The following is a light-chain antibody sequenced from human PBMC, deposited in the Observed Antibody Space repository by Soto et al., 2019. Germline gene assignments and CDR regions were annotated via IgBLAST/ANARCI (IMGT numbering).Light chain of an antibody. J-gene: IGKJ1*01. CDR2: GAS. CDR1: QTISSSH. CDR3: QHYDSSPRP. V-gene: IGKV3-20*01. Sequence: EIVLTQFQFTLPRSPGDRATXSCRASQTISSSHLAWYQQKSGQAPRLLIYGASSRATDIPDRFSGSGSGADFTLTISRLKPEDFAVYYCQHYDSSPRPFGPGTKVDIK.